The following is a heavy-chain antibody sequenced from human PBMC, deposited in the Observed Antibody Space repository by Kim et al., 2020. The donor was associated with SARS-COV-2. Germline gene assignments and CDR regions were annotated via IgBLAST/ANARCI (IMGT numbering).Heavy chain of an antibody. Sequence: GGSLRLSCAASGFTFNNYGMSWVRQAPGKGLEWVSGIRDSGGSTNYADSVKGRFSISRDNSKNTLYLQMDSLRAEDTAVYYCAKVTSGSSGWFEYFQHWGQGTLVTVSS. CDR2: IRDSGGST. V-gene: IGHV3-23*01. J-gene: IGHJ1*01. CDR3: AKVTSGSSGWFEYFQH. D-gene: IGHD6-19*01. CDR1: GFTFNNYG.